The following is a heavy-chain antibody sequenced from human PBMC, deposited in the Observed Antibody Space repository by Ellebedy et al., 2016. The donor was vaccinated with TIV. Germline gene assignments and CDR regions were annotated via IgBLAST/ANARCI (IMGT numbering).Heavy chain of an antibody. Sequence: SQTLSLTCAISGDSVSSNSAAWNWIRQSPSRGLEWLGRTYYRSKWYNDYAVSVKSRITINPDTSRNQFSLQLNSVTPEDTALYYCARGEHRQGAGYSYFAFDIWGQGTMVTVSS. CDR1: GDSVSSNSAA. J-gene: IGHJ3*02. CDR2: TYYRSKWYN. CDR3: ARGEHRQGAGYSYFAFDI. D-gene: IGHD3-9*01. V-gene: IGHV6-1*01.